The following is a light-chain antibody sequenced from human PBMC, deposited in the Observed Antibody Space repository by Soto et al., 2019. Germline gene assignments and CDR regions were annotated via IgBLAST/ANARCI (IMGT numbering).Light chain of an antibody. CDR1: QSVNSGY. J-gene: IGKJ1*01. Sequence: EIVLTQSPGTLSLSPGERATLSCRASQSVNSGYLVWYQQKPGQAPRLLIYGASSRATGIPDRFSGSGSGTDFTLTISRLESEDFAVYYCQQYGGSPPWTFGQGTKVDIK. CDR2: GAS. CDR3: QQYGGSPPWT. V-gene: IGKV3-20*01.